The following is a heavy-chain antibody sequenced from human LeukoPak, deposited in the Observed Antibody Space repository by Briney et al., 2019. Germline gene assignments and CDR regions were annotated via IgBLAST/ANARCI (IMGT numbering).Heavy chain of an antibody. CDR1: GFTFSSYA. D-gene: IGHD3-22*01. V-gene: IGHV3-23*01. CDR3: AKGDYYDSPFDY. Sequence: GSLRLSCAASGFTFSSYAMSWVRQAPGKGLEWVSAISGSGGSTYYADSVKGRFTIPRDNSKNTLYLQMNSLRAEDTAVYYCAKGDYYDSPFDYWGQGTLVTVSS. J-gene: IGHJ4*02. CDR2: ISGSGGST.